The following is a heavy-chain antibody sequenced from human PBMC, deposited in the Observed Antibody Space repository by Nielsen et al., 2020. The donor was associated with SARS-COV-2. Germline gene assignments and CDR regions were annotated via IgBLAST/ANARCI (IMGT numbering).Heavy chain of an antibody. Sequence: GESLKISCAASGFTFSSYAMHWVRQAPSKGLEWVAVISYDGSNKYYADSVKGRFTISRDNSKNTLYLQMNSLRDEDTAVYYCARDRDSVLYSGYPPEGYGMDVWGQGTTVTVSS. CDR1: GFTFSSYA. V-gene: IGHV3-30-3*01. CDR2: ISYDGSNK. J-gene: IGHJ6*02. D-gene: IGHD5-12*01. CDR3: ARDRDSVLYSGYPPEGYGMDV.